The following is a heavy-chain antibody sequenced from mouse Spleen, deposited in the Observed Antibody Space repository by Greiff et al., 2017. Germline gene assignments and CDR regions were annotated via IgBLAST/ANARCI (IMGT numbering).Heavy chain of an antibody. D-gene: IGHD2-1*01. CDR3: ARDQSYGNHFDD. V-gene: IGHV1-63*02. J-gene: IGHJ2*01. CDR1: GYTFTNYW. CDR2: IYPGGGYT. Sequence: VQRVESGAELVRPGTSVKMSCKAAGYTFTNYWIGWVKQRPGHGLEWIGDIYPGGGYTNYNEKFKGKATLTADTSSSTAYMQLSSLTSEDSAIYYCARDQSYGNHFDDWGQGTTLTVSS.